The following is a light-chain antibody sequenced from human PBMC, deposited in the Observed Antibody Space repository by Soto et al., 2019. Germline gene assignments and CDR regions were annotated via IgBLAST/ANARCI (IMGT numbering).Light chain of an antibody. V-gene: IGLV2-8*01. J-gene: IGLJ2*01. CDR1: SSDVGGYDY. Sequence: QSVLTQPPSASGSPGRSVTISCTGTSSDVGGYDYVSWYQQHPGKAPKLMIYEVTKRPSGVPDRFSGFKSGNTASLTVSGLQAEDEADYYCSSYGGRNNLIFGGGTKLTVL. CDR2: EVT. CDR3: SSYGGRNNLI.